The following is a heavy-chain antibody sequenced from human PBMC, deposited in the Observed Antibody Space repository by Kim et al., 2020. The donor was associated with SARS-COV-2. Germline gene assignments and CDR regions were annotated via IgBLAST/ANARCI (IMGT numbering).Heavy chain of an antibody. V-gene: IGHV3-30*04. CDR1: GFTFSSYA. D-gene: IGHD1-26*01. CDR2: ISYDGSNK. Sequence: GGSLRLSCAASGFTFSSYAMHWVRQAPGKGLEWVAVISYDGSNKYYADSVKGRFTISRDNSKNTLYLQMNSLRAEDTAVYYCAREGTDSGSYWGPFDYWGQGTLVTVSS. CDR3: AREGTDSGSYWGPFDY. J-gene: IGHJ4*02.